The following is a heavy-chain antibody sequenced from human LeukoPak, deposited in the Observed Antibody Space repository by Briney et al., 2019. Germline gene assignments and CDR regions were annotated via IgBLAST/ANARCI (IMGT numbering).Heavy chain of an antibody. CDR2: IWYDGSNK. Sequence: GGSLRLSCAASGFTFSSYGMHWVRQAPGKGLEWVAVIWYDGSNKYYADSVKGRFTISRDNSKNTLYLQMNSLRAEDTAVYYCARTLGASDAFDIWGQGTMVTVSS. CDR3: ARTLGASDAFDI. D-gene: IGHD1-26*01. V-gene: IGHV3-33*01. J-gene: IGHJ3*02. CDR1: GFTFSSYG.